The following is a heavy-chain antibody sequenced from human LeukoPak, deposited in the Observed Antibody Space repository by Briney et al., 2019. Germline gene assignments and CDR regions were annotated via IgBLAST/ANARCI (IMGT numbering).Heavy chain of an antibody. CDR1: GGSISSSSYY. Sequence: PSETLSLTCTVSGGSISSSSYYWGWIRQPPGKGLEWIGSIYYSGSTYYNPSLKSRVTISVDTSKNQFSLKLSSVTAADTAVYYCAAKEMATILGGRGAVHYFDYWGQGTLVTVSS. CDR2: IYYSGST. D-gene: IGHD5-24*01. CDR3: AAKEMATILGGRGAVHYFDY. J-gene: IGHJ4*02. V-gene: IGHV4-39*01.